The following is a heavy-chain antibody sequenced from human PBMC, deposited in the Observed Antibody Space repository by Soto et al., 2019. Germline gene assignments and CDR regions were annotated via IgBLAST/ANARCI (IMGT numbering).Heavy chain of an antibody. CDR1: GFTFSSYA. CDR3: AREGGSYYRTLDS. J-gene: IGHJ5*01. CDR2: ISYDGSNK. D-gene: IGHD1-26*01. Sequence: QVQLVESGGGVVQPGRSLRLSCAASGFTFSSYAMHWVRQAPGKGLEWVAVISYDGSNKYYADSVKGRVTISRDNSKNTLYLQMNSLRAEDTAVDYCAREGGSYYRTLDSWGQGTLVTVSS. V-gene: IGHV3-30-3*01.